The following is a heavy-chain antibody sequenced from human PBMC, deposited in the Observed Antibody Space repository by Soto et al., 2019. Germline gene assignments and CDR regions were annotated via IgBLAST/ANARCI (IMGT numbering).Heavy chain of an antibody. Sequence: QVQLVQSGAEVKKPGSSVKVSCKASGGTFSSYTISWVRQAPGQGLEWMGRIIPILGIANYAQKFQGRVTITADKSTSTAYMELSSLRSEDTAVYYCARGGGILLWFGDLIFDYWGQGTLVTVSS. D-gene: IGHD3-10*01. CDR3: ARGGGILLWFGDLIFDY. V-gene: IGHV1-69*02. CDR2: IIPILGIA. CDR1: GGTFSSYT. J-gene: IGHJ4*02.